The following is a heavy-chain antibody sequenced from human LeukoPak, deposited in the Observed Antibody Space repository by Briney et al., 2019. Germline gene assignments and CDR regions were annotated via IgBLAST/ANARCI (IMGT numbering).Heavy chain of an antibody. CDR3: ARDGEVRQGHCTTTSCPVDY. Sequence: ASVKVSCKASGYTFTAYSMHWVRQAPGQGLEYMGWINPNSGDTNYAQKFQGRVTMTRDTSMSTAYMVLSGLRFDDTAVYYCARDGEVRQGHCTTTSCPVDYWGQGTLITVSS. J-gene: IGHJ4*02. CDR1: GYTFTAYS. D-gene: IGHD2-2*01. CDR2: INPNSGDT. V-gene: IGHV1-2*02.